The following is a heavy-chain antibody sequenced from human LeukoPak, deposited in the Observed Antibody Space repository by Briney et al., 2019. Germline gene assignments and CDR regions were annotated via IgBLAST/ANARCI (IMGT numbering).Heavy chain of an antibody. D-gene: IGHD6-13*01. CDR3: AKYYAAAGSFDY. V-gene: IGHV3-23*01. J-gene: IGHJ4*02. Sequence: GGSLRLSCAASGFTFSSYGMSWVRQAPGKGLEWVSAISGSGGSTYYADSVKGRFTISRDNSKNTLYLQMNSLRAEDTAVYYCAKYYAAAGSFDYWGQGTLVTVSS. CDR1: GFTFSSYG. CDR2: ISGSGGST.